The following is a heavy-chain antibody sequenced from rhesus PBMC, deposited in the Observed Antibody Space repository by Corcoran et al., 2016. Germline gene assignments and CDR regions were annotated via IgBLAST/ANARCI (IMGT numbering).Heavy chain of an antibody. CDR2: IYGSSGST. D-gene: IGHD6-37*01. CDR3: ARGLGAVGYFEF. CDR1: GGSTNSGYD. J-gene: IGHJ1*01. V-gene: IGHV4-76*01. Sequence: QVQLQESGPGVVTPSETLSLTCAVSGGSTNSGYDWRWLRQLPGKGREWIGYIYGSSGSTSYNPSLKNRVTISKDASKNQFSLKLSSVTAADTAVYFCARGLGAVGYFEFWGQGALVTVSS.